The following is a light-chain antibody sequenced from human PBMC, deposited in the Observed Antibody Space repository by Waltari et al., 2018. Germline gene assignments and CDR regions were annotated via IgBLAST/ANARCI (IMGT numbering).Light chain of an antibody. CDR3: VLYMGSGIWV. V-gene: IGLV8-61*01. CDR1: SGSVSSTSY. J-gene: IGLJ3*02. Sequence: QTVVTQEPSLSVSPGGTVTLTCALSSGSVSSTSYASWYQQTPGQAPRTLVYKINNRSSGVPDRFSGSMLGNQAALTITGAQAEDESDYYCVLYMGSGIWVFGGGTKLTVL. CDR2: KIN.